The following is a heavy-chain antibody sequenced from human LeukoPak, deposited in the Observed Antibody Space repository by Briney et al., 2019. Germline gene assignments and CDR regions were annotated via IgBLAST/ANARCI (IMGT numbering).Heavy chain of an antibody. CDR2: IIPIFGTA. J-gene: IGHJ5*02. D-gene: IGHD2-2*01. CDR1: GYIFNTYG. V-gene: IGHV1-69*05. Sequence: GDSVKVSCKTSGYIFNTYGISWVRQAPGQGLEWMGGIIPIFGTANYAQKFQGRVTITTDESTSTAYMELSSLRSEDTAVYYCARDSPSHCSSTSCWFDPWGQGTLVTVSS. CDR3: ARDSPSHCSSTSCWFDP.